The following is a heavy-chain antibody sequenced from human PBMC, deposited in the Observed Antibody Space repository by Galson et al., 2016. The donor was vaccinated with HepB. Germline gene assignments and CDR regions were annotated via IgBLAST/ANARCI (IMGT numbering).Heavy chain of an antibody. J-gene: IGHJ6*02. CDR2: VGTNHYV. CDR1: GFTFNTYS. D-gene: IGHD3-9*01. CDR3: AREGGWYDVSTGSNYYYYGMDV. V-gene: IGHV3-21*01. Sequence: SLRLSCAASGFTFNTYSMNWVRQAPGKGLEWVSFVGTNHYVYYADSVKGRFTISRDNTNNLLYLQMNSLRVEDTAVYYCAREGGWYDVSTGSNYYYYGMDVWGRGTTVIVSS.